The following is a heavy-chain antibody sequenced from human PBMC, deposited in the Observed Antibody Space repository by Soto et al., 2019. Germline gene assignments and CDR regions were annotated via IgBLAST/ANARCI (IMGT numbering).Heavy chain of an antibody. CDR2: IYYSGST. J-gene: IGHJ4*02. CDR3: AREKRGYGHFDY. CDR1: GVSISSGDYY. V-gene: IGHV4-30-4*01. D-gene: IGHD5-18*01. Sequence: SETLSLTCTVSGVSISSGDYYWSWIRQPPGKGLEWIGYIYYSGSTYYNPSLKSRVTISVDTSKNQFSLKLSSVTAADTAVYYFAREKRGYGHFDYWGQGTLVTVSS.